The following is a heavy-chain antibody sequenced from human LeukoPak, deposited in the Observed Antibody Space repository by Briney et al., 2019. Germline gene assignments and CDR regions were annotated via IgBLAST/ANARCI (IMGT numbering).Heavy chain of an antibody. CDR3: VRGRGVNYHYGMDI. J-gene: IGHJ6*02. CDR2: ISNSGGGT. D-gene: IGHD3-10*01. CDR1: GFTFSSNA. Sequence: GGSLRLSCSASGFTFSSNAMYWVRQAPGKGPEYVSAISNSGGGTYYADSVKARFTISRDNSKNTLYLHMSSLRGEDTAVYYCVRGRGVNYHYGMDIWGLGTTVTVSS. V-gene: IGHV3-64D*06.